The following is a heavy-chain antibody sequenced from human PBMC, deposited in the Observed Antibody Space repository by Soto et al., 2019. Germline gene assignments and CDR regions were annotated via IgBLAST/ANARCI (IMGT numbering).Heavy chain of an antibody. J-gene: IGHJ4*02. CDR3: SRVGGYYGDYPNFDY. CDR2: VYYSGNT. D-gene: IGHD4-17*01. Sequence: WTWLRQPPGKGLEWIGNVYYSGNTNYNPSLKSRVTISVDTSRNQFSLRLTSVTAADTAVYFCSRVGGYYGDYPNFDYWGQGTRVTVSS. V-gene: IGHV4-59*01.